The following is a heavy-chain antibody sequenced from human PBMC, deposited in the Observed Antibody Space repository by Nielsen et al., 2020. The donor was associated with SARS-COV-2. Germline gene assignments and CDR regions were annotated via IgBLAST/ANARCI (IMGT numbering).Heavy chain of an antibody. D-gene: IGHD1-1*01. Sequence: ASVKVSCKASGYTFTGYYMHWVRQAPGQGLEWMGWINPNSGGTNYAQKFQGRVTMTRDTSISTAYMELSRLRSDDTAVYYCAREKLPPSYYYYGMDVWGQGTTVTVSS. CDR2: INPNSGGT. V-gene: IGHV1-2*02. CDR3: AREKLPPSYYYYGMDV. J-gene: IGHJ6*02. CDR1: GYTFTGYY.